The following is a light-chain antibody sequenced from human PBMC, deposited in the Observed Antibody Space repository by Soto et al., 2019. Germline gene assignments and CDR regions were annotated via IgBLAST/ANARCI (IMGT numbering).Light chain of an antibody. CDR2: GAS. CDR1: QSVSSSY. V-gene: IGKV3-20*01. J-gene: IGKJ2*01. CDR3: QQYGSSPYT. Sequence: EIVLTQSPGTLSLSPGERATLSCRASQSVSSSYLAWYQQKPGQAPRLLSYGASSRAPGVTDRFSGSGSGTDFTLTISRLEPEDFAVYYCQQYGSSPYTFGQGTKLEI.